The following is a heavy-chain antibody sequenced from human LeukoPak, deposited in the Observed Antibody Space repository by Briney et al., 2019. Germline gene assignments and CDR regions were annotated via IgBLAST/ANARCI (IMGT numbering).Heavy chain of an antibody. V-gene: IGHV3-7*01. D-gene: IGHD2-2*01. CDR1: GFTFSSYW. Sequence: PGGSLRLSCAASGFTFSSYWMSWVRQAPGKGLEWVANIKQDGSETYYVDSVKGRFTISRVNAKNSLYLQMNTLRAEDTAVYYCARARSCSSTTCQAYYGMVVWGQGTTVTVSS. CDR2: IKQDGSET. J-gene: IGHJ6*02. CDR3: ARARSCSSTTCQAYYGMVV.